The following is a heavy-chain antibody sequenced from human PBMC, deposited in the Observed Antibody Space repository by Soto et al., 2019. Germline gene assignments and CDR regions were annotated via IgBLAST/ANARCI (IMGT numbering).Heavy chain of an antibody. V-gene: IGHV1-3*01. Sequence: GASVKVSCKASGYTFTSYAMHWVRQAPGQRLEWMGWINAGNGNTKYSQKFQGRVTITRDTSASTAYMELSSLRSEDTAVYYCARDSYEQRFLEWFGWFDPWGQGTLVTVSS. CDR1: GYTFTSYA. CDR2: INAGNGNT. CDR3: ARDSYEQRFLEWFGWFDP. D-gene: IGHD3-3*01. J-gene: IGHJ5*02.